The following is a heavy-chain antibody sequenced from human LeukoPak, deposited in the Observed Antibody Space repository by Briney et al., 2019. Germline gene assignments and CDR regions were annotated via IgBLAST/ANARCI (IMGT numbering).Heavy chain of an antibody. J-gene: IGHJ4*02. D-gene: IGHD6-6*01. CDR3: ARDLAARHFDY. Sequence: GGSLRLSCEASGFTFSSYGMHWVRQAPGKGLEWVAVISYDGSQKYYGDSVKGRFTISRDNSKNTLYLQMNSLRGEETAIYYCARDLAARHFDYWGQGTLVPVSS. CDR1: GFTFSSYG. V-gene: IGHV3-33*01. CDR2: ISYDGSQK.